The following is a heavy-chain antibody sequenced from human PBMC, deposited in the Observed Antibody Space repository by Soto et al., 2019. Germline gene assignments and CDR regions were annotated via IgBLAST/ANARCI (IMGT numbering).Heavy chain of an antibody. CDR2: INHSGST. Sequence: QVQLQQWGAGLLKPSETLSLTCAVYGGSFSGYYWSWIRQPPGKGLEWIGEINHSGSTNYNPSLKSRVTMSVDTSKNQFSLKLSSVTAADTAVYYCARGRYCSGGSCYPGFDYWGQGTLVTVSS. D-gene: IGHD2-15*01. CDR3: ARGRYCSGGSCYPGFDY. J-gene: IGHJ4*02. CDR1: GGSFSGYY. V-gene: IGHV4-34*01.